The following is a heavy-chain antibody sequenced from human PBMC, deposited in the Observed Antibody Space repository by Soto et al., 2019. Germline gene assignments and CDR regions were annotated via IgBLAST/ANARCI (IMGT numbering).Heavy chain of an antibody. V-gene: IGHV3-74*01. CDR3: AVAVAGPTAIGY. CDR2: INSDRSST. Sequence: EVPLVESGGGLVQPGGSLRLSCAASGFTFSSYWMHWVRQAPGKGLVWVSRINSDRSSTSYADSVKGRFTISRDNAKNTLYLQMNSLRAEDTAVYYCAVAVAGPTAIGYWGQGTLVTVSS. D-gene: IGHD6-19*01. J-gene: IGHJ4*02. CDR1: GFTFSSYW.